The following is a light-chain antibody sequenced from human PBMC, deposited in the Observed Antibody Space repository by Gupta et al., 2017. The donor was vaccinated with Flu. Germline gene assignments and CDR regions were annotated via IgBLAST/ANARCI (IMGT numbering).Light chain of an antibody. CDR1: QSVSYSY. V-gene: IGKV3-20*01. CDR3: QQYGSSVT. CDR2: DAS. Sequence: EIVLTQSPGNLSMSPGERATVSCRASQSVSYSYLAWYQQKPGQAPRLLIYDASSRATGIPYRFSGSGSGTDFTLTISRLEPEDFAVYYCQQYGSSVTFGGGTKVEIK. J-gene: IGKJ4*01.